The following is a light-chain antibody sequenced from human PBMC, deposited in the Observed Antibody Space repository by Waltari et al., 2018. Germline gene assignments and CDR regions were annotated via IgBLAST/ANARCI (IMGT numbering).Light chain of an antibody. J-gene: IGLJ2*01. CDR1: SSDVGVYNY. V-gene: IGLV2-8*01. Sequence: QSALTQPPSASGSPGQSVTIPCPGTSSDVGVYNYVSWYQQPPGKAPKLMIYEVSKRPSGVPDRFSGSKSGNTASLTVSGLQAEDEADYYCSSYAGSNDVAFGGGTK. CDR2: EVS. CDR3: SSYAGSNDVA.